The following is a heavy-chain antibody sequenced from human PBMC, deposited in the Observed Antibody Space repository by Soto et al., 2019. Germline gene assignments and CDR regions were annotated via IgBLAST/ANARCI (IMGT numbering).Heavy chain of an antibody. CDR3: ARVPKYCSSTSCPRGDYYYYMDV. V-gene: IGHV3-21*01. J-gene: IGHJ6*03. CDR1: GFTFSSYS. D-gene: IGHD2-2*01. Sequence: GGSLRLSCAASGFTFSSYSMNWVRQAPGKGLEWVSSISSSSSYIYYADSVKGRFTISRDNAKNSLYLQMNSLRAEDTAVYYCARVPKYCSSTSCPRGDYYYYMDVWGKGTTVTVSS. CDR2: ISSSSSYI.